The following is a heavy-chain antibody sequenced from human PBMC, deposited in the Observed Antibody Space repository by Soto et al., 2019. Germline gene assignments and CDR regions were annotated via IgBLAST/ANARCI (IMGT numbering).Heavy chain of an antibody. V-gene: IGHV4-30-2*01. CDR3: ARAFALLSRGVDY. Sequence: PSDTLSLTCAFPRRSRLSGGYSWSWIRQPPGKGLEWIGYIYHSGSTYYNPSLKSRVTISVDRSKNQFSLKLSSVTAADTAVYYCARAFALLSRGVDYWGQGTLVTVS. D-gene: IGHD3-10*01. J-gene: IGHJ4*02. CDR1: RRSRLSGGYS. CDR2: IYHSGST.